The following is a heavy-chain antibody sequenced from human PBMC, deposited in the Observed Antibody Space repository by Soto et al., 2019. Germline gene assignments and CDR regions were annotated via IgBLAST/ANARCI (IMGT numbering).Heavy chain of an antibody. CDR3: AKVGDYDFWSGYPYFDY. CDR2: VSGSGDST. Sequence: SLRLSCVASGFTFNSYAMSWVRQAPGKGLEWVSGVSGSGDSTYYADSVKGRFTISRDNSKNTVYLQISGLRAEDTATYYCAKVGDYDFWSGYPYFDYWGQGTLVTVSS. V-gene: IGHV3-23*01. D-gene: IGHD3-3*01. J-gene: IGHJ4*02. CDR1: GFTFNSYA.